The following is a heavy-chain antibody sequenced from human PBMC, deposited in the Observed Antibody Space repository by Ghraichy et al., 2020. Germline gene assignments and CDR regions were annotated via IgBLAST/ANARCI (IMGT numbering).Heavy chain of an antibody. V-gene: IGHV3-48*02. Sequence: GGSLRLSCAASGFTFSSYSMNWVRQAPGKGLEWVSYISSSSSTIYYADSVKGRFTISRDNAKNSLYLQLNSLRHEDTAVYYCARDWGSTGYYCDYWGQGTLVTVSS. CDR3: ARDWGSTGYYCDY. J-gene: IGHJ4*02. CDR2: ISSSSSTI. D-gene: IGHD3-22*01. CDR1: GFTFSSYS.